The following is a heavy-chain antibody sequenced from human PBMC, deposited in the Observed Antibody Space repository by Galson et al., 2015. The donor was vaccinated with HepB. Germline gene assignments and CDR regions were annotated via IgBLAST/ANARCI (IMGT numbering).Heavy chain of an antibody. Sequence: SLRLSCAASGLTFSGYGMHWVRQAPGKGLEWVAFIRFDGSDKYYADSVKGRFTISRDNSKHTLYLQMNSLRAEDTAVYYCAKDLGGGSYYGDAIDSWGQGTMVTVSS. D-gene: IGHD1-26*01. V-gene: IGHV3-30*02. CDR3: AKDLGGGSYYGDAIDS. CDR1: GLTFSGYG. J-gene: IGHJ3*02. CDR2: IRFDGSDK.